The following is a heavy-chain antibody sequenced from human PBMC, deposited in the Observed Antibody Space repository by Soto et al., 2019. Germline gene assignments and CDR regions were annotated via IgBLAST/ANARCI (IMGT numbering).Heavy chain of an antibody. CDR1: GDSVSSNSAA. Sequence: QVQLQQSGPGLVKPSQTLSLTCAISGDSVSSNSAAWNWIRQSPSRGLEWLGRTYYRSKWYNDYAVSVKSRITINPDTSKNQFSLQLNSVTPEDTAVYYCARELVFGVVRHKYYYYYYGMDVWGQGTTVTVSS. CDR2: TYYRSKWYN. V-gene: IGHV6-1*01. CDR3: ARELVFGVVRHKYYYYYYGMDV. D-gene: IGHD3-3*01. J-gene: IGHJ6*02.